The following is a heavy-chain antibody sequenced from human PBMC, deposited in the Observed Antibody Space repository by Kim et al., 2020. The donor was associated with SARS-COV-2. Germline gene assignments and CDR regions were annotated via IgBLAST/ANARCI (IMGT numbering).Heavy chain of an antibody. CDR1: GGSISSGGYY. CDR3: ARHTMVRGVIDWFDP. CDR2: IYYSGST. J-gene: IGHJ5*02. D-gene: IGHD3-10*01. V-gene: IGHV4-31*03. Sequence: SETLSPTCTVSGGSISSGGYYWSWIRQHPGKGLEWIGYIYYSGSTYYNPSLKSRVTISVDTSKNQFSLKLSSVTAADTAVYYCARHTMVRGVIDWFDPWGQGTLVTVSS.